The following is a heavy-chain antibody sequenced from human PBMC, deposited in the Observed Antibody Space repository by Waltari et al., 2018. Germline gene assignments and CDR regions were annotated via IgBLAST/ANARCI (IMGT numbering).Heavy chain of an antibody. J-gene: IGHJ4*02. Sequence: QLQESGPGLMKPSGTLSLSCAVPGDSVSSSYWWSGVRQSPQTGLEWIGQVHGSGRANYNPSFASRVTVSLDTSNNQFSLEVTSATAADTAVYFCARDRGRGLYLDTWGPGTLVTVSP. CDR1: GDSVSSSYW. CDR3: ARDRGRGLYLDT. D-gene: IGHD2-15*01. CDR2: VHGSGRA. V-gene: IGHV4-4*02.